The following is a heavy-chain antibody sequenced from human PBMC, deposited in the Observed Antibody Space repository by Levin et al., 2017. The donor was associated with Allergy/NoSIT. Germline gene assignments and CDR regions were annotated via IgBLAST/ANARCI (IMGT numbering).Heavy chain of an antibody. V-gene: IGHV3-74*01. CDR3: ATTNDWYLDL. CDR1: GFPFNIYW. CDR2: INSDASST. J-gene: IGHJ2*01. Sequence: GGSLRLSCAASGFPFNIYWMHWVRQAPGKGLVWVSRINSDASSTCYADFAKGRFTISRDNAKNTLYLQMKSLRVEDTAIYYCATTNDWYLDLWGRGTLVTVSS. D-gene: IGHD1-26*01.